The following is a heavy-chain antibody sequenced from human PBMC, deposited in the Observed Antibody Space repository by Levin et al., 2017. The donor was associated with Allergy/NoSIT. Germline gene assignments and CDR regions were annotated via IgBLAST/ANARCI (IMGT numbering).Heavy chain of an antibody. D-gene: IGHD6-13*01. Sequence: GGSLRLSCAASGFTFDDYAMHWVRQAPGKGLEWVSGISWNSGSIGYADSVKGRFTISRDNAKNSLYLQMNSLRAEDTALYYCAKDPSELWQQPSFDYWGQGTLVTVSS. V-gene: IGHV3-9*01. CDR1: GFTFDDYA. CDR2: ISWNSGSI. CDR3: AKDPSELWQQPSFDY. J-gene: IGHJ4*02.